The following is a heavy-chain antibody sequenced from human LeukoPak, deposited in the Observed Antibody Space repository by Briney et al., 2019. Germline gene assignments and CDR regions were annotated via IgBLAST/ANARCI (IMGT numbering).Heavy chain of an antibody. V-gene: IGHV1-8*01. Sequence: ASVKVSCKTSGYTFTNYDINWVRQATGRGLEWMGWMNPNSGNTGYAQKFQGRVTMTRDTSISTAYMELSSLRSEDTAVYYCAKDPILMVAVAGGPPEHWGQGTLVTVSS. D-gene: IGHD6-19*01. J-gene: IGHJ1*01. CDR1: GYTFTNYD. CDR2: MNPNSGNT. CDR3: AKDPILMVAVAGGPPEH.